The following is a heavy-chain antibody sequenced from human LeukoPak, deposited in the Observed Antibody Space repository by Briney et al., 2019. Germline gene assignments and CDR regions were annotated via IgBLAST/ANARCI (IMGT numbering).Heavy chain of an antibody. J-gene: IGHJ4*02. CDR2: IWYDGSNK. CDR1: GFTFSSYG. V-gene: IGHV3-33*01. Sequence: PGRSLRLSCAASGFTFSSYGMHWVRQAPGKGLEWVAVIWYDGSNKYYADSVKGRFTISRDNSKNTLYLQMNSLRAEDTAVYYCARDTIAAAGNFLAYWGQGTLVTVSS. CDR3: ARDTIAAAGNFLAY. D-gene: IGHD6-13*01.